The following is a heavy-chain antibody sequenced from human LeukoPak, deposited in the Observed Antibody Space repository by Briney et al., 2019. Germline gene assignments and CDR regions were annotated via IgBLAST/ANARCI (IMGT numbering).Heavy chain of an antibody. J-gene: IGHJ4*02. Sequence: GALVTVSCKASGYTFTSYDINWVRQATGQGLEWMGWMNPNSGNTGYAQKFQGRVTMTRNTSISTAYMELSSLGSEDTAVYYCARAVLYYGSGSYPDYWGQGTLVTVSS. V-gene: IGHV1-8*01. CDR1: GYTFTSYD. CDR3: ARAVLYYGSGSYPDY. D-gene: IGHD3-10*01. CDR2: MNPNSGNT.